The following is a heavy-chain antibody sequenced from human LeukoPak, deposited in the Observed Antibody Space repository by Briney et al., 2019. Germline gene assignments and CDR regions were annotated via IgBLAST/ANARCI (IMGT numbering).Heavy chain of an antibody. CDR3: ARLSGSLLFDY. J-gene: IGHJ4*02. CDR1: GYSISSGYY. CDR2: IYHSGST. V-gene: IGHV4-38-2*01. Sequence: SETLSLTCAVSGYSISSGYYWGWIRQPPGKGLEWIGSIYHSGSTYYNPSLKSRVTISVDTSKNQFSLKLRSVTAADTAVYYCARLSGSLLFDYWGQGTLVTVSS. D-gene: IGHD1-26*01.